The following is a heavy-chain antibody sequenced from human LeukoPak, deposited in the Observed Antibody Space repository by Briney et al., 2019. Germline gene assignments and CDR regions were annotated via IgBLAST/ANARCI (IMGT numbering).Heavy chain of an antibody. CDR3: ARLPYCTNGVCYAFDI. V-gene: IGHV4-4*07. D-gene: IGHD2-8*01. CDR1: GGSISSYY. Sequence: PSETLSLTCTVSGGSISSYYWSWIWQPAGKGLERIGRIYTSGSTNYNPSLKSRVTMSVDTSKNQFSLKLSSVTAADTAVYYCARLPYCTNGVCYAFDIWGQGTMVTVSS. J-gene: IGHJ3*02. CDR2: IYTSGST.